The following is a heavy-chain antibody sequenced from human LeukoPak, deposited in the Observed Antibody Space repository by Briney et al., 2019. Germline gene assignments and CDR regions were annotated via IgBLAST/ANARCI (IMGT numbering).Heavy chain of an antibody. J-gene: IGHJ4*02. CDR2: IYIRGST. D-gene: IGHD5-12*01. CDR1: GGSISSYY. V-gene: IGHV4-4*07. Sequence: PSETLSLTCTVSGGSISSYYWSWIRQPAGKGLEWIGRIYIRGSTNYNPSLKSRVTMSLDTSKNQFSLKLRSVTAADTAVYYCARNSAYDNSYYFDYWGQGTLVTVSS. CDR3: ARNSAYDNSYYFDY.